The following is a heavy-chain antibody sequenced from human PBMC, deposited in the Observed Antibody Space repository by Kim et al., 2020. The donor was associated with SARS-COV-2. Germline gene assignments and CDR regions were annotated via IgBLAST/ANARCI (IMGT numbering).Heavy chain of an antibody. CDR2: INPDGSVK. D-gene: IGHD2-15*01. CDR3: TNVALQSNSDS. Sequence: GGSLRLSCVASGFRFSETWMNWVRQAPGKGLEWVANINPDGSVKRYVDSVEGRFTVSRDNAKSSLYLQMSSLRDEDTALYYCTNVALQSNSDSCGQGTLV. J-gene: IGHJ5*01. V-gene: IGHV3-7*01. CDR1: GFRFSETW.